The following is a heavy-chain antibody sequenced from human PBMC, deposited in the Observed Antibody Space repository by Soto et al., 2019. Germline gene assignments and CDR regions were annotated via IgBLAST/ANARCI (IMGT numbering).Heavy chain of an antibody. CDR3: AKDIEVAGTGGSYYGMDV. Sequence: GGSLRLSWAASGCTFGDYALHWVRQAPGKGLEWVSLIIWDGGSTYYADSVKCRFTISRDNSKNSLYLQMNSLRAENTALYYCAKDIEVAGTGGSYYGMDVWGQGTTVTDSS. CDR1: GCTFGDYA. D-gene: IGHD6-19*01. CDR2: IIWDGGST. V-gene: IGHV3-43D*04. J-gene: IGHJ6*02.